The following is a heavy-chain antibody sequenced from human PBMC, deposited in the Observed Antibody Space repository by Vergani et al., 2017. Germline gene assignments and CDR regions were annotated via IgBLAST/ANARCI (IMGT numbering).Heavy chain of an antibody. CDR1: GFTLSNYD. CDR2: IQFDGSNQ. J-gene: IGHJ4*02. CDR3: AKHFRGWGIDY. D-gene: IGHD3-16*01. Sequence: QVQPVESGGGVVQRGGSLRLSCATSGFTLSNYDMQWIRQGPGKGLEFVAFIQFDGSNQYYAYSVKGRFTLSRDFSKNTLYLQMNSLRTDDTATYYCAKHFRGWGIDYWGQGTQVIVSS. V-gene: IGHV3-30*02.